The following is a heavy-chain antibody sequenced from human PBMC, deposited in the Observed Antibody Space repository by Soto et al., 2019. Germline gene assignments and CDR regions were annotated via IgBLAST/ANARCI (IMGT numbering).Heavy chain of an antibody. CDR1: GGSIGGYY. D-gene: IGHD2-15*01. CDR2: IYYSGST. CDR3: ARDRCTGGSCDNFAFDI. V-gene: IGHV4-59*01. J-gene: IGHJ3*02. Sequence: SETLSLTCTVYGGSIGGYYWSWIRQPPGKGLEWLGYIYYSGSTNYNPYLKSRVTISVDTSKNQFSLKLSSVTAADTAVYYCARDRCTGGSCDNFAFDIWGQGTMVTVAS.